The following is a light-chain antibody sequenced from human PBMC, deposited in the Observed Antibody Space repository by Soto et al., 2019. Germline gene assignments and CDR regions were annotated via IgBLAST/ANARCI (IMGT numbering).Light chain of an antibody. CDR1: QSVTSNY. Sequence: IGLTQSPGTLSLSPGERATLSCRASQSVTSNYLAWYQQKPGQAPRLLLFGASIRATGIPARFSGSGSGTEFTLTISSLQSEDFAVYYCQQYSDSPTFGLGTKV. CDR2: GAS. J-gene: IGKJ1*01. CDR3: QQYSDSPT. V-gene: IGKV3-20*01.